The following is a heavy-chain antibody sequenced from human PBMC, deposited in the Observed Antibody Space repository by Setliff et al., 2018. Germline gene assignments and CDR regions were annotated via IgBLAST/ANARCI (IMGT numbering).Heavy chain of an antibody. Sequence: GESLKISCAASGFTFTNYAMNWVRQAPGKGLEWVSTISGDGDSTYYADSVMGRFTISRDNSKNSLYLQLNSLRVEDTAAYYCAKDGMGHIYTYFFDFWGQGSQVTVSS. CDR2: ISGDGDST. D-gene: IGHD1-20*01. CDR3: AKDGMGHIYTYFFDF. V-gene: IGHV3-23*01. CDR1: GFTFTNYA. J-gene: IGHJ4*02.